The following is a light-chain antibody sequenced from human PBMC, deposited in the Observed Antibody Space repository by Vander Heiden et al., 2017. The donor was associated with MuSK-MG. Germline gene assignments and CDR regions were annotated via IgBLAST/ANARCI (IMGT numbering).Light chain of an antibody. V-gene: IGKV2-28*01. Sequence: VMTQSPLSLPVTSGEPASISCRQSQTLLHSNAYNYLDRYRQKPAHSPQLLLYLGSNRAAGVPDTISGSGSGGDFTLIINRMEAEDVVVYYFSQCLQRPPTFGHGTKVDIK. CDR3: SQCLQRPPT. CDR2: LGS. CDR1: QTLLHSNAYNY. J-gene: IGKJ3*01.